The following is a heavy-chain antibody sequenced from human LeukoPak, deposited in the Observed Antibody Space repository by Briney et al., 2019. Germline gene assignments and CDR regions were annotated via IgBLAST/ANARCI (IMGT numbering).Heavy chain of an antibody. CDR1: GGSITSGTYY. J-gene: IGHJ4*02. Sequence: PSQTLSLTCTVSGGSITSGTYYWSWIRQSAGKGLEWIGRIYTSGITDYNPSLKSRVAISLDTSNNHFSLRLGSVTAADTAVYYCARSRARYYNSRGYYPDSWGQGTLVTVS. D-gene: IGHD3-22*01. CDR2: IYTSGIT. V-gene: IGHV4-61*02. CDR3: ARSRARYYNSRGYYPDS.